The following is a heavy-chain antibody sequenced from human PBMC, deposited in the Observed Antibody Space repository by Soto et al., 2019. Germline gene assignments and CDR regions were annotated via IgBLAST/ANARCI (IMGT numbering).Heavy chain of an antibody. V-gene: IGHV4-59*12. CDR1: GGSTSNYY. CDR2: IYYSGTT. J-gene: IGHJ4*02. CDR3: ARIGFVDTAMVTTYYFDY. D-gene: IGHD5-18*01. Sequence: PSETLSLTCTVSGGSTSNYYWSWIRQPPGKGLEWIGYIYYSGTTNYSPSLKSRVTISVDTSNNQFSLKLSSVTAADTAVYYCARIGFVDTAMVTTYYFDYWGQGTLVTVS.